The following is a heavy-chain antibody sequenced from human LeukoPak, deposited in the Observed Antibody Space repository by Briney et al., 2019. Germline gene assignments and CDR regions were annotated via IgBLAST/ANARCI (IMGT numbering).Heavy chain of an antibody. CDR3: AKNVVVKRYFDY. CDR2: ISGSGRTT. CDR1: GFTFSNHA. V-gene: IGHV3-23*01. Sequence: GGSRRLSCAASGFTFSNHAISWVRQAPGKGLQWVAVISGSGRTTEYADSVKGRFTISRGNSKNTLCLQMHSLRVEDTAIYYCAKNVVVKRYFDYWGQGTLITVSS. D-gene: IGHD2-15*01. J-gene: IGHJ4*02.